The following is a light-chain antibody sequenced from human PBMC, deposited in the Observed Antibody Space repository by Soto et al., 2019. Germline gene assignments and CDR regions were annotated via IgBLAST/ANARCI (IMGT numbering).Light chain of an antibody. J-gene: IGKJ1*01. CDR1: QSISSN. CDR3: QQSNSWRRT. CDR2: RTS. V-gene: IGKV3-15*01. Sequence: EIVMTQSPATLSVSPGETATLSCRASQSISSNLAWYQQKPGQAPRLLMFRTSSRATGIPARFSGSGSGTEFTLTISSLQSEDFAVYYCQQSNSWRRTFGQGTKVDIK.